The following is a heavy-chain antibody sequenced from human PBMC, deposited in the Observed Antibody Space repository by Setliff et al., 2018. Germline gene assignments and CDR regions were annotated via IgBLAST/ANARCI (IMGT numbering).Heavy chain of an antibody. J-gene: IGHJ3*02. D-gene: IGHD1-1*01. Sequence: SETLSLTCTVSGGSISSYYWSWIRQTPGKGLEWIGYIYHSGTTNFNPSLKSRVTMSVGTSRNHFSLDLTSVTAADTAVYYCARDGMERHLDAFDIWGQGTLVTVSS. CDR2: IYHSGTT. CDR3: ARDGMERHLDAFDI. CDR1: GGSISSYY. V-gene: IGHV4-59*01.